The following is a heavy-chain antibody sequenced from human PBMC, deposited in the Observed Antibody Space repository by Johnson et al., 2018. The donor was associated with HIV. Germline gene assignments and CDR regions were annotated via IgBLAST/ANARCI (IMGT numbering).Heavy chain of an antibody. J-gene: IGHJ3*02. CDR1: GFTFSSYG. V-gene: IGHV3-23*04. CDR2: VTGTGGDT. CDR3: ASQVRGLRLGVDAFDI. D-gene: IGHD3-16*01. Sequence: MQLVESGGGVVRPGGSLRLSCAASGFTFSSYGMSWVRQAPGKGLEWVSGVTGTGGDTYYAESVKGRFTISRDNSKNTLYLQMNKLRAEDTAVYFCASQVRGLRLGVDAFDIWGQGTMVTVSS.